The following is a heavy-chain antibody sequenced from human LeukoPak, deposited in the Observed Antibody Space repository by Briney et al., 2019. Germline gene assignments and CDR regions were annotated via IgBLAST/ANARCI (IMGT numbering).Heavy chain of an antibody. V-gene: IGHV4-39*07. D-gene: IGHD6-13*01. CDR1: GGSISSSSYY. CDR3: ARDELAAGRIDY. Sequence: PSETLSLTCTVSGGSISSSSYYWGWIRQPPGKGLEWIGSIYYSGSTYYNPPLKSRVTISVDTSKNQFSLKLSSVTAADTAVYYCARDELAAGRIDYWGQGTLVTVSS. J-gene: IGHJ4*02. CDR2: IYYSGST.